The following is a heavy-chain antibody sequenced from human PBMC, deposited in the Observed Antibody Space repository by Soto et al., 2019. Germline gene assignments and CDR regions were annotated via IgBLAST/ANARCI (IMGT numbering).Heavy chain of an antibody. D-gene: IGHD3-9*01. V-gene: IGHV3-23*01. CDR1: GFTFSSYA. J-gene: IGHJ5*01. CDR2: ISGSGATT. CDR3: AKLRYFDWSSYNWFEY. Sequence: GGSLRLSCAASGFTFSSYAMTWVRQAPGKGLEWVSGISGSGATTSYADSVKGRFTVSRDNSKNTLYLQMNSLRVEDTAVYYCAKLRYFDWSSYNWFEYWGQGTPVSVSS.